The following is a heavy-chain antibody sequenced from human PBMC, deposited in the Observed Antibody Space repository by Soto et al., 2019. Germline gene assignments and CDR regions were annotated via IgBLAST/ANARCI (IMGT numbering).Heavy chain of an antibody. CDR3: ARDQSAIAAAQGGYYYYGMDV. CDR2: IYYSGST. Sequence: SETLSLTCTVSGGSISIYYWSWIRHPPGKGLEWIGYIYYSGSTNYNPSLKSRVTISVDTSKNQFSLKLSSVTAADTAVYYCARDQSAIAAAQGGYYYYGMDVWGQGTTVTVSS. D-gene: IGHD6-13*01. V-gene: IGHV4-59*01. CDR1: GGSISIYY. J-gene: IGHJ6*02.